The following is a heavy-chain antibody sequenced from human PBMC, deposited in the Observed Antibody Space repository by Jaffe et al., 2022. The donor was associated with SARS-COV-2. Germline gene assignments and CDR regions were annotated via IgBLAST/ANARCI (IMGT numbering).Heavy chain of an antibody. CDR3: ARGRVYDVRGNYFDY. CDR1: GGSISSGGYS. V-gene: IGHV4-30-2*01. D-gene: IGHD3-10*02. Sequence: QLQLQESGSGLVKPSQTLSLTCAVSGGSISSGGYSWSWIRQPPGKGLEWIGYIYHSGSTYYNPSLKSRVTISVDRSKNQFSLKLSSVTAADTAVYYCARGRVYDVRGNYFDYWGQGTLVTVSS. J-gene: IGHJ4*02. CDR2: IYHSGST.